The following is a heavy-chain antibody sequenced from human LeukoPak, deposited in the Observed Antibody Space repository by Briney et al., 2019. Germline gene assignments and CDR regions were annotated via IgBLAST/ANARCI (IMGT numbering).Heavy chain of an antibody. D-gene: IGHD3-10*01. CDR1: VFFFSSYS. Sequence: PGGSMKLSCAASVFFFSSYSISWVRQAPGKGLEWVSAISGSGGSTYYADSVKGRFTISRDNSKNTLYLQMNSLRAEDTAVYYCAKDPHFGDYWGQGTLVTVSS. CDR2: ISGSGGST. CDR3: AKDPHFGDY. J-gene: IGHJ4*02. V-gene: IGHV3-23*01.